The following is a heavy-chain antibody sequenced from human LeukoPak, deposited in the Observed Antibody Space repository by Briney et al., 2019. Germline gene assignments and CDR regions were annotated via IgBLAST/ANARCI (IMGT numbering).Heavy chain of an antibody. V-gene: IGHV1-18*01. CDR2: ISAYNGNT. Sequence: ASVKVSCKASGYTFTSYGISWVRQAPGQGLEWMGWISAYNGNTNYAQKFQGRVTMTRDTSISTAYMELSRLRSDDTAVYYCARELEPKLGYFDYWGQGTLVTVSS. CDR1: GYTFTSYG. J-gene: IGHJ4*02. D-gene: IGHD4-23*01. CDR3: ARELEPKLGYFDY.